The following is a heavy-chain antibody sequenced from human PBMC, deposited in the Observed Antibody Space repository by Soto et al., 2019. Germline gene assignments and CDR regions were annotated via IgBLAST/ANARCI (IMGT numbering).Heavy chain of an antibody. CDR1: GDSVTSHY. V-gene: IGHV4-59*08. CDR3: ARGPRTVRGEELDV. J-gene: IGHJ6*02. CDR2: MHYTGFS. D-gene: IGHD3-10*01. Sequence: SETLSLTCSFSGDSVTSHYLTWIRQSPEKGLEWIGYMHYTGFSHYNPSLKSRLTISVDTSKNQFSLKLSSVTAADTAVYYCARGPRTVRGEELDVWGQGTTVTV.